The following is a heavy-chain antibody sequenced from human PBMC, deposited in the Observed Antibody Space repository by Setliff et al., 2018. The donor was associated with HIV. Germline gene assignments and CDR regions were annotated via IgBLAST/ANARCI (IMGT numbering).Heavy chain of an antibody. CDR2: IYYTGNT. CDR1: DGSISSQY. D-gene: IGHD3-22*01. CDR3: ARAPATMIVVGNHVPLAAFGL. V-gene: IGHV4-59*11. J-gene: IGHJ3*01. Sequence: KPSETLSLTCTVSDGSISSQYWSWIRQPPGKGLEWVGSIYYTGNTNYNPSLKSRVTISVDTSKNELSLKMSSVTAADTAVYYCARAPATMIVVGNHVPLAAFGLWGQGTMVTVSS.